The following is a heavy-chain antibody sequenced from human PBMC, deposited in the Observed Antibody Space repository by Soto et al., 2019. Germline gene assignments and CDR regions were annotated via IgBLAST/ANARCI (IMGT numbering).Heavy chain of an antibody. J-gene: IGHJ6*03. D-gene: IGHD3-10*01. Sequence: AGGSLRLSCAASGFTVRSNYMSWVRPAPGKGLEWVSVIYSGGSTYYADSVKGRFTISRDNSKNTLYLQMNSLRAEDTAVYYCARLSKGNYYYYYVDVWGKGTAVTVSS. V-gene: IGHV3-66*04. CDR3: ARLSKGNYYYYYVDV. CDR2: IYSGGST. CDR1: GFTVRSNY.